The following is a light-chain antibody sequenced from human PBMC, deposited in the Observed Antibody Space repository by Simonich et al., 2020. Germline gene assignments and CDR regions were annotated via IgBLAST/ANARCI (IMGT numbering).Light chain of an antibody. J-gene: IGKJ1*01. CDR1: QSISSY. Sequence: DIQMTQSPSSLSASVGDRVTITCRASQSISSYLNWYQQKPGKDPKLLIYAASSLQSGVPSRFSGSGSGTDFTLTISSLQPEDFATYYCQQYNSYSRTFGQGTKVEIK. CDR3: QQYNSYSRT. CDR2: AAS. V-gene: IGKV1-39*01.